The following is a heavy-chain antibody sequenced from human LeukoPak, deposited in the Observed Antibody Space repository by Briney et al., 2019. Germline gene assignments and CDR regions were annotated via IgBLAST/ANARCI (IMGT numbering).Heavy chain of an antibody. CDR2: ISSSSSYI. CDR1: GFTFSSYS. CDR3: ARQEQQLGTGQFDY. V-gene: IGHV3-21*01. Sequence: GGSLRLSCAASGFTFSSYSMNWVRQAPGKGLEWVSSISSSSSYIYYADSVKGRFTISRDNAKNSLYLQMNSLRAEDTAVYYCARQEQQLGTGQFDYWGQGTLVTVSS. D-gene: IGHD6-13*01. J-gene: IGHJ4*02.